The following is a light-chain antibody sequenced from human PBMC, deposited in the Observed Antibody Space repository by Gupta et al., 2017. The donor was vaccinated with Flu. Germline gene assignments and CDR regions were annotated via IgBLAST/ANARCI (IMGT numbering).Light chain of an antibody. V-gene: IGKV3-20*01. CDR1: QSVNNYY. CDR3: QQYGTSPPWT. J-gene: IGKJ1*01. Sequence: TFTLSPGARASLSCSATQSVNNYYLAWYQQNPGQAPRLLIYGASSRATGSPDRCSGSGSGTDFTLTISRLEPEDFAVYYCQQYGTSPPWTFGQGTKVELK. CDR2: GAS.